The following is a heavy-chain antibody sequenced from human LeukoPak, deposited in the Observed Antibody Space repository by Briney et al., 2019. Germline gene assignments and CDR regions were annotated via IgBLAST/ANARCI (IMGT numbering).Heavy chain of an antibody. Sequence: PSETLSLTCTVSGGSISSSSSYWGWIRQPPGKGLDWIGSIYYGGSTYDNPSLKSRVTISVDTSKNQFSLKLSSVTAADTAVYYCARFVDTAMVYDYWGQGTLVTVSS. CDR1: GGSISSSSSY. CDR3: ARFVDTAMVYDY. D-gene: IGHD5-18*01. J-gene: IGHJ4*02. CDR2: IYYGGST. V-gene: IGHV4-39*07.